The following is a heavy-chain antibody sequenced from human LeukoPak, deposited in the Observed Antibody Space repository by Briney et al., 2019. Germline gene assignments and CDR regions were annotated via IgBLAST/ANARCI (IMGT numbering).Heavy chain of an antibody. CDR3: ARGDSGHYYAFDI. CDR1: GGSISSYY. Sequence: PSETLSLTCTVPGGSISSYYWSWIRQPPGKGLEWIGYIYYTGSTTYNPSLKSRVTISVDTSNNHFYLKLTSVTAADAAVYYCARGDSGHYYAFDILGEGTIVTVSS. V-gene: IGHV4-59*01. CDR2: IYYTGST. D-gene: IGHD1-26*01. J-gene: IGHJ3*02.